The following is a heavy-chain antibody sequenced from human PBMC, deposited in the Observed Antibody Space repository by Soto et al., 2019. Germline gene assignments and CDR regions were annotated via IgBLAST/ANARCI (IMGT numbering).Heavy chain of an antibody. V-gene: IGHV3-30*18. D-gene: IGHD1-26*01. Sequence: QVQLVESGGGVVQPGRSLRLSCAASGFTRSSYGMHWVRQAPVKGLGWVAFISYDGSNKYYADSVKGRFTISSGNSKNTLYLQMNSLRAEDTAVYYCAKDSVRGVPTLFDPWGQGTLVTVS. CDR1: GFTRSSYG. CDR3: AKDSVRGVPTLFDP. CDR2: ISYDGSNK. J-gene: IGHJ5*02.